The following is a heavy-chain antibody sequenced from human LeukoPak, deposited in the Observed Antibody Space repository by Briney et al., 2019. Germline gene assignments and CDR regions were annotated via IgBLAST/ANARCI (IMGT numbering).Heavy chain of an antibody. Sequence: GGSLRLSCAASGFTFSSHAMHWVRQAPGKGLEWVAVISYDGSKKYYADSVKGRFTISRDNAKNTVYLQMNSLRAEDTAVYYCSKEKYNWNDYYDYWGQGTLVSVSS. V-gene: IGHV3-30*18. CDR3: SKEKYNWNDYYDY. J-gene: IGHJ4*02. D-gene: IGHD1-1*01. CDR2: ISYDGSKK. CDR1: GFTFSSHA.